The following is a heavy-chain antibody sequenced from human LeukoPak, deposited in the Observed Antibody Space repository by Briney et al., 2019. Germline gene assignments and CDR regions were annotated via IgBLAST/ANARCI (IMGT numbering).Heavy chain of an antibody. D-gene: IGHD3-3*01. V-gene: IGHV1-2*02. J-gene: IGHJ4*02. CDR1: GYTFTGYY. CDR2: INPHSGDT. CDR3: ATVPYDFWSGSFY. Sequence: ASVKVSCKASGYTFTGYYIHWVRQAPGQGLEWVGWINPHSGDTNYAQKFQGRVTMTEDTSTDTAYMELSSLRSEDTAVYYCATVPYDFWSGSFYWGQGTLVTVSS.